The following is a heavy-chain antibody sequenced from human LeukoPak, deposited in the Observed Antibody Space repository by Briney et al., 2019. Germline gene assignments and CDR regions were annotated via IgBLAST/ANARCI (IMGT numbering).Heavy chain of an antibody. CDR1: GFTFSAFT. Sequence: PGGSLRLSCSASGFTFSAFTMCWVRQAPGKGLEYVSTISSNGGSTDYADSLKDRFTISRDNPKNTLFLQMSRLRGEDTAMYYCVRFPDYWGQGTLVTVSS. D-gene: IGHD2-21*01. CDR3: VRFPDY. CDR2: ISSNGGST. V-gene: IGHV3-64D*09. J-gene: IGHJ4*02.